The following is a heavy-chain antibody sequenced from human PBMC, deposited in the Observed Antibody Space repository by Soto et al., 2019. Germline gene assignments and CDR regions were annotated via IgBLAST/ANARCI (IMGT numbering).Heavy chain of an antibody. V-gene: IGHV4-30-2*01. CDR2: IYHSGST. CDR3: ARDRHTTEGNWFDP. J-gene: IGHJ5*02. Sequence: TSETLSLTCAVSGGSISSGGYSWSWIRQPPGKGLEWIGYIYHSGSTYYNPSLKSRVTISVDRSKNQFSLKLSSVTAADTAVYYCARDRHTTEGNWFDPWGQGTLVTVSS. CDR1: GGSISSGGYS. D-gene: IGHD4-17*01.